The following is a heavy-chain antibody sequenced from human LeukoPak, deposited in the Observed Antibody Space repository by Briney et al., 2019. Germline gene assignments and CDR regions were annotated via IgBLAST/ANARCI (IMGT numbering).Heavy chain of an antibody. Sequence: GGSLRLSCAASGFTFSSYWMHWVRQAPGKGLVWVSRINRDGSSTSYADSVKGRFTISRDNAKNTLYLQMNSLRAEDTAVYYCARVSTPYYYDSSGYPDYWGQGTLVTVSS. CDR1: GFTFSSYW. D-gene: IGHD3-22*01. J-gene: IGHJ4*02. CDR2: INRDGSST. V-gene: IGHV3-74*01. CDR3: ARVSTPYYYDSSGYPDY.